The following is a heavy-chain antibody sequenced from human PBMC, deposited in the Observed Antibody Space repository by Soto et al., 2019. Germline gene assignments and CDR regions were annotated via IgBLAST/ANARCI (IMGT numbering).Heavy chain of an antibody. CDR2: ISGSGGST. D-gene: IGHD2-2*01. CDR1: GFTFSSYA. CDR3: AKDQEGIVVVPAASSYFDY. Sequence: GGSLRLSCAASGFTFSSYAMSWVRQDPGKGLEWVSAISGSGGSTYYADSVKGRFTISRDNSKNTLYLQMNSLRAEDTAVYYCAKDQEGIVVVPAASSYFDYWGQGTLVTVPQ. V-gene: IGHV3-23*01. J-gene: IGHJ4*02.